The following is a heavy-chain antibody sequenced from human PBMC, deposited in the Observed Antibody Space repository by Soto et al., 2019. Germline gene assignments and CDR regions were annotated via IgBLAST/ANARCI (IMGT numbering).Heavy chain of an antibody. J-gene: IGHJ4*02. CDR1: GFSFSVSS. CDR3: AIEGAGFDH. V-gene: IGHV3-73*01. D-gene: IGHD1-26*01. Sequence: EVQLVESGGGLVQPWGSVRLSCATSGFSFSVSSMHWVRQASGKGLEWLGRIRSKAFDYATTYSESVKGRFIISRDDSKDTMFLQMSGLRTEDTAMYYCAIEGAGFDHWGQGTLVTVSS. CDR2: IRSKAFDYAT.